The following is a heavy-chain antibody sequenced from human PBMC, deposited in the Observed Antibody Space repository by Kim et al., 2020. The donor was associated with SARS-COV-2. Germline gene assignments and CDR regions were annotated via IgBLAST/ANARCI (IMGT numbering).Heavy chain of an antibody. CDR3: ARTYYDILTGLGY. J-gene: IGHJ4*02. Sequence: YNPALKSRVTISVDTSKNQFSLKLSSVTAADTAVYYCARTYYDILTGLGYWGQGTLVTVSS. D-gene: IGHD3-9*01. V-gene: IGHV4-30-2*04.